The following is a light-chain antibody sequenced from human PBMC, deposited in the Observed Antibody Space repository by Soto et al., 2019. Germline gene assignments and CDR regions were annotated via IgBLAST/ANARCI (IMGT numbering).Light chain of an antibody. V-gene: IGKV3-11*01. Sequence: EIVLTQSPATLSLSPGERATLSCRASQTVGSYLAWYQQKPGQAPRLLIYNASNRATGIPARFGGSGSGTDFTLTISSLETGDFAVYYCQQRSNWPLTFGGGTKVDIK. CDR2: NAS. CDR1: QTVGSY. J-gene: IGKJ4*01. CDR3: QQRSNWPLT.